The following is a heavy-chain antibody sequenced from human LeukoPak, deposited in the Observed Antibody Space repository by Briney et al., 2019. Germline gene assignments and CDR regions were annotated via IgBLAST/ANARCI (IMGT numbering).Heavy chain of an antibody. CDR2: ISSSSSYI. Sequence: GGSLRLSCAASGFTFSSYSVNWVRQAPGKGLEWVSSISSSSSYIYYADSVKGRFTISRDNAKNSLYLQMNSLRAEDTAVYYCARDWRGVCSGGSCYWFDPWGQGTLVTVSS. V-gene: IGHV3-21*01. CDR1: GFTFSSYS. D-gene: IGHD2-15*01. J-gene: IGHJ5*02. CDR3: ARDWRGVCSGGSCYWFDP.